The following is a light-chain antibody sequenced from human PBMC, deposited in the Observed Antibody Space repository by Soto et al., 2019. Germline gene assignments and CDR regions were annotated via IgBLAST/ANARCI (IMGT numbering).Light chain of an antibody. J-gene: IGKJ4*01. Sequence: EKVMTQSPATVSVSPGERATLSCRASQSVSSDLAWYQRKPGQAPRLLIYGASTRATGIPARFSGSGSGTECTLTISRLQSEDFAVYYCQQYNDWPLTFGGGTKVEIK. CDR1: QSVSSD. CDR2: GAS. V-gene: IGKV3-15*01. CDR3: QQYNDWPLT.